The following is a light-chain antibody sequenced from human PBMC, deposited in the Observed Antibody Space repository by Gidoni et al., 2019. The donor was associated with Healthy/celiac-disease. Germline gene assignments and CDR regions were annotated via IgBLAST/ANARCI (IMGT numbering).Light chain of an antibody. V-gene: IGKV1-8*01. CDR3: QQYYSYPIFT. J-gene: IGKJ3*01. CDR2: AAS. CDR1: QGISSY. Sequence: AIRITQSPSSLSASTGDRVTITCRASQGISSYLAWYQQKPGKAPKLLIYAASTLQSGVPSRFSGSGSGPDFTLTISCLQSEDFATYYCQQYYSYPIFTFGPGTKVEIK.